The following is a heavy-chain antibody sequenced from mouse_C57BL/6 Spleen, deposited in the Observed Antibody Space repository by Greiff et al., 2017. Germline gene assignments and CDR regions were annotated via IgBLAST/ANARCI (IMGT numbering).Heavy chain of an antibody. CDR1: GFTFSSYT. CDR2: ISGGGGNT. J-gene: IGHJ2*01. Sequence: EVQGVESGGGLVKPGGSLKLSCAASGFTFSSYTMSWVRQTPEKRLEWVATISGGGGNTYYPDSVKGRFTISRDNAKNTLYLQMSSLRSEDTALYYCARYYYFDYWGQGTTLTVSS. CDR3: ARYYYFDY. V-gene: IGHV5-9*01.